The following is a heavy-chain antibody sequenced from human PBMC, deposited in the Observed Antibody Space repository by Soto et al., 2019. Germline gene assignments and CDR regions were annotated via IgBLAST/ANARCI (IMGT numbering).Heavy chain of an antibody. D-gene: IGHD2-21*02. CDR1: GFTFSSYG. J-gene: IGHJ4*02. Sequence: GGSLRLSCAASGFTFSSYGMHWVRQAPGKGLEWVAVIWYDGSNKYYADSVKGRFTISRDNSKNKLYLQMNSLRAEDTAVYYCARDSLHCGGDCYELLTFDYWGQGTLVTVSS. V-gene: IGHV3-33*01. CDR3: ARDSLHCGGDCYELLTFDY. CDR2: IWYDGSNK.